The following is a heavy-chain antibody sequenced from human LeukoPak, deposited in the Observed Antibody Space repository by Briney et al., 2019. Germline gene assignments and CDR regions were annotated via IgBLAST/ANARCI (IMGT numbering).Heavy chain of an antibody. CDR3: AKELMGFDY. CDR2: IYSSGST. J-gene: IGHJ4*02. D-gene: IGHD2-8*01. CDR1: GVTVSVNY. Sequence: GGSLRLSCAASGVTVSVNYMTWGRQAPGKGLWWVSLIYSSGSTYYADSVTGRFTISRDNSKNTVFLQMNSLRPEDTAVYYCAKELMGFDYWGQGSLVTVSS. V-gene: IGHV3-66*01.